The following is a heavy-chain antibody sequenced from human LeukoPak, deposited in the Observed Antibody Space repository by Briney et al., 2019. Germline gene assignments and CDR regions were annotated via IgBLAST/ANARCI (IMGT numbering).Heavy chain of an antibody. J-gene: IGHJ4*02. CDR3: ARGDDYKSTLFDY. CDR1: GGSISNYC. CDR2: ISSGGST. Sequence: SETLSLTCTVSGGSISNYCWSWIRQPPGKELEWIGYISSGGSTNYNPSLKSRVTISIDTSKNQFSLKLTSATAADTAVYYCARGDDYKSTLFDYWGQGTLVTVSS. D-gene: IGHD5-12*01. V-gene: IGHV4-59*01.